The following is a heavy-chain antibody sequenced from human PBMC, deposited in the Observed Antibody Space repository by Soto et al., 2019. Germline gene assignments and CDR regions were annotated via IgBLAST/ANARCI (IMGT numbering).Heavy chain of an antibody. D-gene: IGHD2-15*01. CDR3: AKNLYFGYCSGGSCYSFDY. V-gene: IGHV3-23*01. Sequence: GGSLRLSCAASGFTFSSYAMSWVRQAPGKGLEWVSAISGSGGSTYYADSVKGRFTISRDNSKNTLYLQMNSLRAEDTAVYYCAKNLYFGYCSGGSCYSFDYWGQGTRVTVSS. CDR1: GFTFSSYA. CDR2: ISGSGGST. J-gene: IGHJ4*02.